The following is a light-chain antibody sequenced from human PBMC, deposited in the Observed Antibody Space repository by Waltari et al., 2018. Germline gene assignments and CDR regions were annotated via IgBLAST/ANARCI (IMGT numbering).Light chain of an antibody. Sequence: DIQMTQSPSSLSASVGDRVTITCRASQSLSSYLNWYQQKPGKAPKLLIYAASSLKSGVPSRFSGSGSGTDFTLTISSLQPEDFATYYCQQSYSTPHTFGQGTKLEIK. CDR2: AAS. CDR3: QQSYSTPHT. V-gene: IGKV1-39*01. CDR1: QSLSSY. J-gene: IGKJ2*01.